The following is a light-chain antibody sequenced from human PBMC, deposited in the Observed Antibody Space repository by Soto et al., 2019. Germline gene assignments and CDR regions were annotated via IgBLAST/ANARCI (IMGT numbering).Light chain of an antibody. J-gene: IGKJ3*01. Sequence: GDSVTITCRASQGITSYVGWYQQKPGKDPNLVIYAASTLQSGVPSRFSGCGSGTEFTLTISSLQSEEFATYYWQKYNRYPITCGRGNKGAIK. V-gene: IGKV1-9*01. CDR2: AAS. CDR3: QKYNRYPIT. CDR1: QGITSY.